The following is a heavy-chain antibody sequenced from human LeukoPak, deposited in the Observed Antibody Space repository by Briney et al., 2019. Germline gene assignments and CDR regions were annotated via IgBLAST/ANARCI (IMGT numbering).Heavy chain of an antibody. D-gene: IGHD6-13*01. V-gene: IGHV4-59*01. Sequence: PSETLSLTCTVSGGSISSYYWSRIRQPPGKGLEWIGYIYYSGSTNYNPSLKSRVTISVDTSKNQFSLKLSSVTAADTAVYYCARAHSSSWYFDYWGQGTLVTVSS. J-gene: IGHJ4*02. CDR3: ARAHSSSWYFDY. CDR2: IYYSGST. CDR1: GGSISSYY.